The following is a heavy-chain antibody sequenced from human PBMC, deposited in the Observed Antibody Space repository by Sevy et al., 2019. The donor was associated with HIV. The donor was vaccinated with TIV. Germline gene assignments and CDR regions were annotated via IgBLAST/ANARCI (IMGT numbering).Heavy chain of an antibody. CDR3: ARDESAAGDAFDI. CDR1: GFTFSSYS. V-gene: IGHV3-21*01. Sequence: GGSLRLSCAASGFTFSSYSMNWVRQAPGKGLEWVSSISSSSSYIYYADSVKGRFTISRDNAKNSLYLQMNSLRAEDTAVYYCARDESAAGDAFDIWGQGTMVTVSS. D-gene: IGHD6-13*01. CDR2: ISSSSSYI. J-gene: IGHJ3*02.